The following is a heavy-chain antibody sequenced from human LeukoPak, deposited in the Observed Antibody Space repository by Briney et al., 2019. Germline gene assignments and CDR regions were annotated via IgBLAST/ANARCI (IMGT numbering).Heavy chain of an antibody. J-gene: IGHJ4*02. Sequence: GGSLRLSCAASGFTFSSYAMSWVRQAPGKGLEWVSAISGSGGSTYYADSVKGRFTISRDNAKNTLYLQMNSLRAEDTAVYYCARVPRATVVKHYFDYWDQGTLVTVSS. V-gene: IGHV3-23*01. CDR1: GFTFSSYA. CDR3: ARVPRATVVKHYFDY. D-gene: IGHD4-23*01. CDR2: ISGSGGST.